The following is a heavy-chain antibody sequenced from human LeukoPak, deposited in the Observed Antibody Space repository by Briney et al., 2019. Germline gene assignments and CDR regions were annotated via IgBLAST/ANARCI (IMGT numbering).Heavy chain of an antibody. CDR1: GYTFTGYY. CDR3: FTVTIYNY. Sequence: ASVKVSCTASGYTFTGYYVHWVRQAPGQGLEWMGWINPNSGGTNYAHKFQGRVTMTRDTSISTAYMELSRLRSDDTAVYYCFTVTIYNYWGQGTLVTVSS. D-gene: IGHD4-17*01. CDR2: INPNSGGT. V-gene: IGHV1-2*07. J-gene: IGHJ4*02.